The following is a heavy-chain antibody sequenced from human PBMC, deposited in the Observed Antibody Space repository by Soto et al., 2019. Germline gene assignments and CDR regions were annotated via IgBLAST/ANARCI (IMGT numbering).Heavy chain of an antibody. CDR2: IIPIFGTA. J-gene: IGHJ4*02. CDR3: ARPLSSSPESFDY. CDR1: GGTFSSYA. D-gene: IGHD6-13*01. Sequence: SGGTFSSYAISWVRQAPGQGLEWMGGIIPIFGTANYAQKFQGRVTITADESTSTAYMELSSLRSEDTAVYYCARPLSSSPESFDYWGQGTLVTVSS. V-gene: IGHV1-69*01.